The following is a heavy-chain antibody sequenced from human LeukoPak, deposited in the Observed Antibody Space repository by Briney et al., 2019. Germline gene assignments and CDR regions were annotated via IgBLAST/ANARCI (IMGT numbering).Heavy chain of an antibody. CDR2: IYYSGST. J-gene: IGHJ3*02. D-gene: IGHD3-10*01. CDR3: ARLSVRDAFDI. CDR1: GGSISSYY. Sequence: MASETLSLTCTVSGGSISSYYWSWIRQPPGKGLEWIGYIYYSGSTNYNPSLKSRVTISVDTSKNQFSLKLSSVTAADTAVYYCARLSVRDAFDIWGQGTMVTASS. V-gene: IGHV4-59*01.